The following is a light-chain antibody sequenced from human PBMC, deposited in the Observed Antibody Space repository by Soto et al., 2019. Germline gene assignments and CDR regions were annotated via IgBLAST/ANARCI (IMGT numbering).Light chain of an antibody. V-gene: IGKV3-15*01. CDR3: QQYADCPLT. CDR2: KTS. Sequence: IVMTQSPATVSVSPGESTSLSCRASRTIGTNLGWYQQKPGQAPRLLISKTSNRATGVPARFSGSGSGTEFSLTISGLQSEDIAVYYCQQYADCPLTVRGGIKMDIK. CDR1: RTIGTN. J-gene: IGKJ4*01.